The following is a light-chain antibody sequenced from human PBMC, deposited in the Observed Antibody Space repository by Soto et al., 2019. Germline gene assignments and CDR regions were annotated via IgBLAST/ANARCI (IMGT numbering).Light chain of an antibody. V-gene: IGKV1-27*01. CDR1: QDISNY. Sequence: DIQMTQSPSSLSATVGDRVTITCRASQDISNYLAWHQQKPGEVPKLLIYAASTLQPGVPSRFSGSGSGTDFTLTISSLQPEDVATYYCQKYNGAPPETFGPGTKVDI. J-gene: IGKJ3*01. CDR2: AAS. CDR3: QKYNGAPPET.